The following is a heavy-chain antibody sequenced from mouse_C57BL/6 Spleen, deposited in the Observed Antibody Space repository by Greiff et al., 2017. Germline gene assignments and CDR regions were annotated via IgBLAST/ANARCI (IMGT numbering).Heavy chain of an antibody. CDR1: GYSFTSYY. D-gene: IGHD2-3*01. J-gene: IGHJ3*01. CDR2: IYPGSGNT. CDR3: ARTYDGYPWFAY. V-gene: IGHV1-66*01. Sequence: LEESGPELVKPGASVKISCKASGYSFTSYYIHWVKQRPGQGLEWIGWIYPGSGNTKYNEKFKGKATLTADTSSSTAYMQLSSLTSEDSAVYYCARTYDGYPWFAYWGQGTLVTVSA.